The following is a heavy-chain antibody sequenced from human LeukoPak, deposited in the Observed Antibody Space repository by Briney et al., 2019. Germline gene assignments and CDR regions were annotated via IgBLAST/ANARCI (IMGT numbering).Heavy chain of an antibody. D-gene: IGHD2-2*01. CDR3: ARVASIVVVPAATGWFDP. CDR2: INPNSGGT. CDR1: GYTLTSFD. V-gene: IGHV1-2*02. Sequence: SVKVSCKPSGYTLTSFDVSWVRQAPGQGLEWMGWINPNSGGTNYAQKFQGRVTMTRDTSISTAYMELSRLRSDDTAVYYCARVASIVVVPAATGWFDPWGQGTLVTVSS. J-gene: IGHJ5*02.